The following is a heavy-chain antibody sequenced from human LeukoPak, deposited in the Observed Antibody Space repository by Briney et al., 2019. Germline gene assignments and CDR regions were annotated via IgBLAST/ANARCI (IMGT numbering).Heavy chain of an antibody. V-gene: IGHV4-39*02. CDR2: IYYSGST. CDR3: AREPLSYGGNSLYYFDY. D-gene: IGHD4-23*01. J-gene: IGHJ4*02. CDR1: GGSISSSSYY. Sequence: SETLSLTCTVSGGSISSSSYYWGWIRQPPGKGLEWIGSIYYSGSTYYNPSLKSRVTISVDTSKNQFSLKLSSVTAADTAVYYCAREPLSYGGNSLYYFDYWGQGTLVTVSS.